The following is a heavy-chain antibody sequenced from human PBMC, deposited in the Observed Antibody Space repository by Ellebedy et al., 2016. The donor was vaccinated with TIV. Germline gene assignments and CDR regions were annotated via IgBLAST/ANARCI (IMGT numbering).Heavy chain of an antibody. CDR1: GFTFNTYW. CDR2: IKEDGSQT. J-gene: IGHJ4*02. V-gene: IGHV3-7*03. D-gene: IGHD3-9*01. Sequence: PGGSLRLSCATSGFTFNTYWMAWVRQAPGKGLEWVANIKEDGSQTYYVGSVKGRFTISRDNAKNSLYLQMNSLRADDTAVYYCATDRGYFTFDYWGQGSLITVSS. CDR3: ATDRGYFTFDY.